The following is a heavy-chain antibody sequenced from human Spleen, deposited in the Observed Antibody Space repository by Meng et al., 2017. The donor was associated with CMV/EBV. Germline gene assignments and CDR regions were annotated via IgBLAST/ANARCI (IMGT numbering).Heavy chain of an antibody. J-gene: IGHJ5*02. CDR2: MNPNSGNT. V-gene: IGHV1-8*01. CDR1: YD. CDR3: ARGQYYDFWSGYYTVADWVDP. Sequence: YDINWVRQATGQGLEWMGWMNPNSGNTGYAQKFQGRVTMTRNTSISTAYMELSSLRSEDTAVYYCARGQYYDFWSGYYTVADWVDPWGQGTLVTVSS. D-gene: IGHD3-3*01.